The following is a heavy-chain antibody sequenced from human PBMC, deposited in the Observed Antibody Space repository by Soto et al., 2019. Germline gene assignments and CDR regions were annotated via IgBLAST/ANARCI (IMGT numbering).Heavy chain of an antibody. CDR3: AGDPDSHYNDSHASSYP. Sequence: SVKVSCKASGGTFSSYAISWVRQAPGQGLEWMGGIIPIFGTANYAQKFQGRVTITADKFTGTAYMELTGLRSDDTAVYYCAGDPDSHYNDSHASSYPWGQGTLVTVSS. D-gene: IGHD4-4*01. J-gene: IGHJ5*02. V-gene: IGHV1-69*06. CDR1: GGTFSSYA. CDR2: IIPIFGTA.